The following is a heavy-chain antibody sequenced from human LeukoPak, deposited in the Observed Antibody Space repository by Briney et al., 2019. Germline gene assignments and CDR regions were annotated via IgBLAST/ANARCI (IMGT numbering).Heavy chain of an antibody. Sequence: PVGSLRLSCAASGFTFSSYEMNWVRQAPGQGLEWASYISGRGSTIYYADSVKGRFTISRDNAKNSLYLQMNSLRAGDTAVYYCARDRGGGHMDVWGKGTTVTISS. CDR2: ISGRGSTI. D-gene: IGHD2-15*01. CDR1: GFTFSSYE. J-gene: IGHJ6*04. V-gene: IGHV3-48*03. CDR3: ARDRGGGHMDV.